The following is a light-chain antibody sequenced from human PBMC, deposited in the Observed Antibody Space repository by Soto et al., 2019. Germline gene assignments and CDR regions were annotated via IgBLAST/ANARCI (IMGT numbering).Light chain of an antibody. CDR1: ISDIAPSDL. J-gene: IGLJ1*01. V-gene: IGLV2-14*03. CDR2: EVS. Sequence: QSVLNQPASVSGSCGQSIPMSCSGTISDIAPSDLVSWYQQHPGRAPKLIIYEVSHRFSGLSYRFSGSKSGNTASLTMSGLQAEDEGDYYCTSFAPGRIYVFGSGTKVTVL. CDR3: TSFAPGRIYV.